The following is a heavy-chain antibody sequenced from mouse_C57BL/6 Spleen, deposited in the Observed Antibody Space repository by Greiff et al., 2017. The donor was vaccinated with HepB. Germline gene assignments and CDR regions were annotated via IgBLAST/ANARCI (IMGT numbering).Heavy chain of an antibody. CDR1: GYTFTSYW. D-gene: IGHD1-1*01. CDR3: ARGDRDTTVVAPDY. Sequence: VQLQQSGAELVKPGASVKLSCKASGYTFTSYWMQWVKQRPGQGLEWIGEIDPSDSYTNYNQKFKGKATLTVDTSSSTAYMQLSSLTSEDSAVYYCARGDRDTTVVAPDYWGQGTTLTVSS. V-gene: IGHV1-50*01. J-gene: IGHJ2*01. CDR2: IDPSDSYT.